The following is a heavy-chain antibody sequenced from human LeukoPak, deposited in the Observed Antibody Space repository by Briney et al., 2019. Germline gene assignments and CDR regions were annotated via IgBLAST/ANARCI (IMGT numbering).Heavy chain of an antibody. CDR3: ARGTRYISSSGFDY. V-gene: IGHV6-1*01. CDR2: TFYRSKWYN. J-gene: IGHJ4*02. D-gene: IGHD6-6*01. CDR1: GDSVSSNSAT. Sequence: SQTLSLTCDISGDSVSSNSATWNWIRQSPSRGLEWLGRTFYRSKWYNDHAVSVKSRIIINPGTSKNQLSLQLNSVTPEDSAVYYCARGTRYISSSGFDYWGQGTLVTVSS.